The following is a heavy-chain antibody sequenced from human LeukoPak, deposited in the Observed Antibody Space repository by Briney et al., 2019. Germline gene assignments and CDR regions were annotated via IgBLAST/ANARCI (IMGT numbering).Heavy chain of an antibody. Sequence: GGSLRLSCAASGFTFSNYGMHWVRQAPGKGLEWVAVISYEGGTQYYVDSVKGRLTVSRDNSKNTLYLQMNSLRVEDTAVYYCAKETTAHTSRTLDYWGQGTLVTVSS. CDR2: ISYEGGTQ. CDR3: AKETTAHTSRTLDY. J-gene: IGHJ4*02. D-gene: IGHD2-2*01. CDR1: GFTFSNYG. V-gene: IGHV3-30*18.